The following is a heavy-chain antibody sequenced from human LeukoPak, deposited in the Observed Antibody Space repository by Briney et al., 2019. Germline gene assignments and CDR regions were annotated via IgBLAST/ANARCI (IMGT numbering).Heavy chain of an antibody. D-gene: IGHD2-15*01. Sequence: GASVKVSCKASGGTFSSYAISWVRQAPGQGLEWMGRIIPILGIANYAQKLQGRVTMTTDTSTSTAYMELRSLRSDDTAVYYCARDGLEVAATGGYWGQGTLVTVSS. V-gene: IGHV1-69*04. CDR2: IIPILGIA. CDR3: ARDGLEVAATGGY. J-gene: IGHJ4*02. CDR1: GGTFSSYA.